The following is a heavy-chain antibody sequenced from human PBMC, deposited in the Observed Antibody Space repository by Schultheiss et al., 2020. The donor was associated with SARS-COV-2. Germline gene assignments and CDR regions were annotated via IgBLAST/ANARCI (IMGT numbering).Heavy chain of an antibody. Sequence: GGSLRLSCAASGFTFSSYSMNWVRQAPGKGLEWVSSISSSSSYIYYADSVKGRFTISRDNAKNSLYLQMNSLRAEDTAVYYCARDFIPYISGYNWRYWGQGTLVTVAS. CDR2: ISSSSSYI. J-gene: IGHJ4*02. CDR3: ARDFIPYISGYNWRY. CDR1: GFTFSSYS. D-gene: IGHD6-19*01. V-gene: IGHV3-21*01.